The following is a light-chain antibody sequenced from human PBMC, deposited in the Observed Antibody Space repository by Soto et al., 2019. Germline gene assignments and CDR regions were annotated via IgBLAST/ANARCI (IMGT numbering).Light chain of an antibody. V-gene: IGLV2-8*01. CDR2: QVT. Sequence: QSVLTQPPSASGSPGQSVTISCAGTINDVGGYNYVSWYQQHPGKVPQLMIYQVTKRPSGVPDRFSASKSDTTASLTISGLQAEDEGDYYCMSYAGGNRHVFGTGTNVTVL. J-gene: IGLJ1*01. CDR3: MSYAGGNRHV. CDR1: INDVGGYNY.